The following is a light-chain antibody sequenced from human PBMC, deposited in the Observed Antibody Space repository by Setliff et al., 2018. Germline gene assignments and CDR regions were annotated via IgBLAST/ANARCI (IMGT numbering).Light chain of an antibody. CDR3: QQYNSYSLT. Sequence: DIQMTQSPSTLSASVGDRVTITCRASQSISSWLAWYQRKPGKAPKLLIYKASSLESGVPSRFSGSGSGTEFTLTISSLQPDDFATYYCQQYNSYSLTFGGGTKV. V-gene: IGKV1-5*03. J-gene: IGKJ4*01. CDR1: QSISSW. CDR2: KAS.